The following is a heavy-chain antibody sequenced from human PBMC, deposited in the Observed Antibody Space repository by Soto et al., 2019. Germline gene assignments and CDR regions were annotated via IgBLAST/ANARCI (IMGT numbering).Heavy chain of an antibody. CDR3: ARFGVGQLYDY. CDR1: GFTFSSYD. CDR2: IGTAGDT. V-gene: IGHV3-13*04. Sequence: EVPLVESGGGLVQPGGSLRLSCAASGFTFSSYDMHWVRQATGKGLEWVSAIGTAGDTYYPGSVKGRFTISRENAKNSLYLQMNSLRAGDTAVYYCARFGVGQLYDYWGQGTLVTVSS. J-gene: IGHJ4*02. D-gene: IGHD6-13*01.